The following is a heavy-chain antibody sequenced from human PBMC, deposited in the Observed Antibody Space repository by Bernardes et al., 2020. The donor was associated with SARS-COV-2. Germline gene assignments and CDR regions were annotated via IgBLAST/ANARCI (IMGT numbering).Heavy chain of an antibody. J-gene: IGHJ3*02. V-gene: IGHV6-1*01. CDR1: GDSVSSNSAA. CDR2: TYYRSKWYN. D-gene: IGHD2-21*02. CDR3: AREEAYGDYSLVTAIQGYWFRDAFDI. Sequence: SQTLSLTCAISGDSVSSNSAAWNWIRQSPSRGLEWLGRTYYRSKWYNDYAVSVKSRITINPDTSKNQFSLQLNSVTPEDTAVYYCAREEAYGDYSLVTAIQGYWFRDAFDIWGQGTMVTVSS.